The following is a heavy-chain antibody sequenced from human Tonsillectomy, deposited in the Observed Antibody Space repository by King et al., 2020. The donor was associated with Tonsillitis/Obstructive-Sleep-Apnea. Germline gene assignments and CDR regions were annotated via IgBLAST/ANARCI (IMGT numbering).Heavy chain of an antibody. Sequence: VQLVESGGGVVQPGRSLRLSCVASGFTFSKNVMHWVRQAPGKGLEGVAVKSYGGGNEYYAESVKGRFTISRDNSKNMLYLQMNSLRVEDTAVSYCAKDHGGHWAWDSWGQGTLVTVPS. CDR1: GFTFSKNV. J-gene: IGHJ4*02. V-gene: IGHV3-30*18. CDR2: KSYGGGNE. CDR3: AKDHGGHWAWDS. D-gene: IGHD3-16*01.